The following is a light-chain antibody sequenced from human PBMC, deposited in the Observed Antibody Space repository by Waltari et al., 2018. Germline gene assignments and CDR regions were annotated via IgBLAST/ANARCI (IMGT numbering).Light chain of an antibody. Sequence: QSALTQPPSASGSPGQSVTISCTGTSSYVGAYNYVSWYQQYPDKTPKLMIYEVTKLPSGVPDRFSGSKSGNTASLTVSGLQAEDEADYYCISYAGNNKYVRGPGTKVTVL. V-gene: IGLV2-8*01. CDR3: ISYAGNNKYV. CDR1: SSYVGAYNY. J-gene: IGLJ1*01. CDR2: EVT.